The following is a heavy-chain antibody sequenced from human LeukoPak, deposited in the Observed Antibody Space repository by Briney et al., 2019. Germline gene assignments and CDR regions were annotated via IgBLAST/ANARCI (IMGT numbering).Heavy chain of an antibody. V-gene: IGHV3-23*01. CDR3: AKDGRFRVFDY. J-gene: IGHJ4*02. CDR2: ISGSGGST. D-gene: IGHD3-3*01. Sequence: GGSLRLSCAASGFIFRNYAMSWVRQAPGEGLEWVSGISGSGGSTVYVDSVKGRFTISRDNSKNIMYLQMNSLRAEDTAVYYCAKDGRFRVFDYWGQGTLVTVSS. CDR1: GFIFRNYA.